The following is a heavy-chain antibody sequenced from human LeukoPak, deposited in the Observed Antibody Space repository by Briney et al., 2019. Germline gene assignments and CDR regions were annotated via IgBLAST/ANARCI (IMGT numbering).Heavy chain of an antibody. J-gene: IGHJ5*02. Sequence: SETLSLTCTVSGGSISSYYWSWIRQPAGKGLEWIGRIYTSGSTNYNPSLKSRVTMSVDTSKNQFSLKLSSVAAADTAVYYCAGTRITIFGVVIPSNPNWFDPWGQGTLVTVSS. CDR3: AGTRITIFGVVIPSNPNWFDP. CDR1: GGSISSYY. CDR2: IYTSGST. D-gene: IGHD3-3*01. V-gene: IGHV4-4*07.